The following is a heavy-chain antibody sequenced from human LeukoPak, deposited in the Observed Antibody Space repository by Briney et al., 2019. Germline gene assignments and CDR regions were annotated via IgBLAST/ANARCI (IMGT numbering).Heavy chain of an antibody. Sequence: GGSLRLSCAASGFTFSSYSMNWVRQAPGKGLEWVSSISSSSSYIYYADSVKGRFTISRDNAKNSLYLQMNSLRAEDTAVYYCARWVGICSSTSCYTFDYYYGIDVWGRGTTVTVSS. J-gene: IGHJ6*02. D-gene: IGHD2-2*02. V-gene: IGHV3-21*01. CDR3: ARWVGICSSTSCYTFDYYYGIDV. CDR1: GFTFSSYS. CDR2: ISSSSSYI.